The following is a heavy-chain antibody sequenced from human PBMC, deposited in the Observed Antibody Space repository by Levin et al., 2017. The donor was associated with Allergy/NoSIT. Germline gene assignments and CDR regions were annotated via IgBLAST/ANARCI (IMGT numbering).Heavy chain of an antibody. D-gene: IGHD6-13*01. CDR3: ARVGAEQQLPFYYYYYYMDV. J-gene: IGHJ6*03. V-gene: IGHV3-11*06. CDR1: GFTFSDYY. Sequence: GGSLRLSCAASGFTFSDYYMSWIRQAPGKGLEWVSYISSSSSYTNYADSVKGRFTISRDNAKNSLYLQMNSLRAEDTAVYYWARVGAEQQLPFYYYYYYMDVWGKGTTVTVSS. CDR2: ISSSSSYT.